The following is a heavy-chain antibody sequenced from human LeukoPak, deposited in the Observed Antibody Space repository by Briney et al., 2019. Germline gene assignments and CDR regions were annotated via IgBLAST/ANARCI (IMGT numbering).Heavy chain of an antibody. CDR1: GYTFTSYG. CDR3: ARVDRLLWFGEFYGMDV. J-gene: IGHJ6*04. Sequence: ASVKVSCKASGYTFTSYGISWVRQAPGQGLEWMGWISAYNGNTNYAQKLQGRVTMTTDTSTSTAYMELRSLRSDDTAVYYCARVDRLLWFGEFYGMDVWGKGTRVTVSS. V-gene: IGHV1-18*04. D-gene: IGHD3-10*01. CDR2: ISAYNGNT.